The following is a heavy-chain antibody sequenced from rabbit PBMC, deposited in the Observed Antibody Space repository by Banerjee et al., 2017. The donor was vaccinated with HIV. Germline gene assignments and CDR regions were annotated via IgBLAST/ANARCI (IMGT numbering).Heavy chain of an antibody. D-gene: IGHD3-1*01. CDR3: ARDDIYDGAGFALNL. V-gene: IGHV1S45*01. Sequence: QEQLVESGGGLVQPEGSLALTCKASGFTISSSWDMCWVRQAPGKGLEWIACIYGGGSDNAHYASWAKGRFTISSASSTTVTLQMTSLTAADTATYFCARDDIYDGAGFALNLWGPGTLVTVS. J-gene: IGHJ4*01. CDR1: GFTISSSWD. CDR2: IYGGGSDNA.